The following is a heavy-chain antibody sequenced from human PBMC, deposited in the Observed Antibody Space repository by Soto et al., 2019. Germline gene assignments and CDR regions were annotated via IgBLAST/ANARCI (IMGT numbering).Heavy chain of an antibody. CDR2: IYSGGST. J-gene: IGHJ3*02. CDR3: ARDRSTIYAFDI. Sequence: EVQLVESGGGFVQPGGSLSLSCAASGFTVSSNYMSWVRQAPGKGLEWVSVIYSGGSTYYADSVKGRFTISRDNSKNTLYLQMNSLRAEDTAVYYCARDRSTIYAFDIWGQGPMFSVSS. D-gene: IGHD3-3*01. V-gene: IGHV3-66*01. CDR1: GFTVSSNY.